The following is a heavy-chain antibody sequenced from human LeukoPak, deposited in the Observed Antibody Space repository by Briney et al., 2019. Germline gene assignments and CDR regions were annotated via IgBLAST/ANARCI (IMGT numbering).Heavy chain of an antibody. Sequence: GGSLRLSCAASGFPFNTYAMSWVRQAPGKGLEWVSVIRPTGTNTYYASSVRGRFTISRDDSKTTLYLQMSSLRAEDTAMYYCAKLPFYETSAPLRDLRFWGQGTLVTVSS. CDR3: AKLPFYETSAPLRDLRF. D-gene: IGHD1-14*01. CDR2: IRPTGTNT. CDR1: GFPFNTYA. J-gene: IGHJ4*02. V-gene: IGHV3-23*01.